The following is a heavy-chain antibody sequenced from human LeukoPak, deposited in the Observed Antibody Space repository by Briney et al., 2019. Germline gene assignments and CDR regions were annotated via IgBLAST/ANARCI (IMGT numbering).Heavy chain of an antibody. CDR3: ATAWGDYSPFDY. V-gene: IGHV3-30*03. J-gene: IGHJ4*02. D-gene: IGHD4-17*01. CDR2: ISYDGSNK. CDR1: GFTFSSYG. Sequence: GGSLRLSCAASGFTFSSYGMHWVRQAPGKGLEWVAVISYDGSNKYYADSVKGRFTISRDNSKNTLYLQMNSLRAEDTAVYYCATAWGDYSPFDYWGQGTLVTVSS.